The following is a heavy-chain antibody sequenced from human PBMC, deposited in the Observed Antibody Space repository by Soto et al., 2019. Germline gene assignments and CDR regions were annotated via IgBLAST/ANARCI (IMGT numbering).Heavy chain of an antibody. CDR3: ARVITGTTFYYYYGMDV. J-gene: IGHJ6*02. CDR1: GYTFTSYG. D-gene: IGHD1-7*01. V-gene: IGHV1-18*01. CDR2: ISAYNGNT. Sequence: QVQLVQSGAEVKKPGASVKVSCKASGYTFTSYGINWVRQAPGQGLEWMGWISAYNGNTNYAQKLQGRVTMTTDTSTSKGYMELRSLRSDDTAVYYCARVITGTTFYYYYGMDVWGQGTTVTVSS.